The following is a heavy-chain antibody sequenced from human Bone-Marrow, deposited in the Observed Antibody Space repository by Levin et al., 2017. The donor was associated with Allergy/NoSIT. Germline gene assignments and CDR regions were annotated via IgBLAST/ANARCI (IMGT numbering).Heavy chain of an antibody. J-gene: IGHJ4*02. D-gene: IGHD6-19*01. Sequence: PGGSLRLSCAASGFTFSSYGMHWVRQAPGKGLEWVAVISYDGSNKYYADSVKGRFTISRDNSKNTLYLQMNSLRAEDTAVYYCAKEYSSGWYGFDFDYWGQGTLVTVSS. CDR3: AKEYSSGWYGFDFDY. CDR2: ISYDGSNK. V-gene: IGHV3-30*18. CDR1: GFTFSSYG.